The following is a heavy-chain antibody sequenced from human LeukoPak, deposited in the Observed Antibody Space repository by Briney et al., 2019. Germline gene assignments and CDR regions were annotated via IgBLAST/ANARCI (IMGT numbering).Heavy chain of an antibody. V-gene: IGHV4-38-2*01. Sequence: SETLSLTCAVSGYSISSGYYWGWIRQPPGKGLEWIGSIYHSGSTYYNPSLKSRVTISVDTSKNQFSLKLSSVTAADTAVYYCASLGSGERRYFDYWGQGTLVTVPS. CDR3: ASLGSGERRYFDY. D-gene: IGHD3-10*01. J-gene: IGHJ4*02. CDR2: IYHSGST. CDR1: GYSISSGYY.